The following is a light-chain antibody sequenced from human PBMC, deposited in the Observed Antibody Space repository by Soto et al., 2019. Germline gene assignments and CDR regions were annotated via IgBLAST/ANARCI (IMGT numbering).Light chain of an antibody. CDR3: QQRGTWPWLT. CDR1: QSVNNY. Sequence: EIVLKQSPGTLSLSPGERATLSGRASQSVNNYLAWYQQKPGQAPRRLIYDASNRATGIPPRFSGSGSGTDFTITISNLEPEDSAVYYCQQRGTWPWLTFGGGTRVEI. V-gene: IGKV3-11*01. J-gene: IGKJ4*01. CDR2: DAS.